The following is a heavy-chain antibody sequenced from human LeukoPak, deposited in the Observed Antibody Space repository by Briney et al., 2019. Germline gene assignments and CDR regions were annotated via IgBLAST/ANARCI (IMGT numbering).Heavy chain of an antibody. V-gene: IGHV4-34*01. CDR3: ARDGSSSESY. J-gene: IGHJ4*02. CDR2: INHSGST. Sequence: SETLSLTCAVYGGSFSGYYWSWIRQPPGKGLEWIGEINHSGSTNYNPSLKSRVTISVDTSKNQSSLKLSSVTAADTAVYCCARDGSSSESYWGQGTLVTVSS. CDR1: GGSFSGYY. D-gene: IGHD6-6*01.